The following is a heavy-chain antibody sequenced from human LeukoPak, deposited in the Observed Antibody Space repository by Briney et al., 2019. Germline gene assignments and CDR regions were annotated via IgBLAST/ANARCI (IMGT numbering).Heavy chain of an antibody. CDR3: ARDLRVGYCSSTSCYVYYYYYYMDV. CDR2: IYYSGST. CDR1: GGSISSYY. D-gene: IGHD2-2*03. J-gene: IGHJ6*03. V-gene: IGHV4-59*12. Sequence: SETLSLTCTVSGGSISSYYWSWIRQPPGKGLEWIGYIYYSGSTNYNPSLKSRVTISVDTSKNQFSLKLSSVTAADTAVYYCARDLRVGYCSSTSCYVYYYYYYMDVWGKGTTVTISS.